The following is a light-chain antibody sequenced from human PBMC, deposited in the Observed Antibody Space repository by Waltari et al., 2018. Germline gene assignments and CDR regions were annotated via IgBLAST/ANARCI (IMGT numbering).Light chain of an antibody. V-gene: IGKV1-39*01. CDR3: QQSYSTPRT. J-gene: IGKJ4*01. Sequence: DIQVTQSPSSLSASVGDSITFTCRTSQIINTYLNWYQQKPGKAPTALIYASSTLLSRVPSRFSGSASATHFNLTISSLQPEDVATYYCQQSYSTPRTFGGGTKVDI. CDR2: ASS. CDR1: QIINTY.